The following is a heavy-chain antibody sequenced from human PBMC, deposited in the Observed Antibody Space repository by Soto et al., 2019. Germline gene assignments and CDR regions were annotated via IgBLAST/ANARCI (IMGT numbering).Heavy chain of an antibody. J-gene: IGHJ4*02. V-gene: IGHV3-15*07. CDR1: GFSFDNAW. D-gene: IGHD2-21*01. CDR3: TSGLIVVVAASSLAGY. Sequence: EVQLVESGGGLLKPGESVRLSCAASGFSFDNAWMNWVRQAPGKGLEWVGRIQSKTYGEATDYAAPVKGRITISRDDSKTTLYLHLNSLKAEDSAVYYCTSGLIVVVAASSLAGYWGQGTLVTVSS. CDR2: IQSKTYGEAT.